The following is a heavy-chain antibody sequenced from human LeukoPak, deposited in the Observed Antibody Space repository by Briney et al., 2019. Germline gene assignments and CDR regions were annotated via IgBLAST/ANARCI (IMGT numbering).Heavy chain of an antibody. CDR1: GGSFSGYY. V-gene: IGHV4-34*01. CDR2: INHSGST. D-gene: IGHD3-16*02. CDR3: ASTPFNYDYIWGCYRYRRAFDI. Sequence: PSETLSLTCAVYGGSFSGYYWSWIRQPPGKGLEWIGEINHSGSTNYNPSLKSRVTISVDTSKNQFSLKLSSVTAADTAVYYCASTPFNYDYIWGCYRYRRAFDIWGQGTMVTVSS. J-gene: IGHJ3*02.